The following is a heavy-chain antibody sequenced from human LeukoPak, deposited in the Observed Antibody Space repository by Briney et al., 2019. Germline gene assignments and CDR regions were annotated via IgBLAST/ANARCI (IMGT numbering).Heavy chain of an antibody. CDR1: GFTFSSYA. D-gene: IGHD6-19*01. Sequence: GGSLRLSCAASGFTFSSYAMHWVRQAPGKGLEWVAVISYDGSNKYYADSVKGRFTISRDNSKNTLYLQMNSLRAEGTAVYYCARGDSSGWYPSQNWFDPWGQGTLVTVSS. CDR2: ISYDGSNK. CDR3: ARGDSSGWYPSQNWFDP. V-gene: IGHV3-30*04. J-gene: IGHJ5*02.